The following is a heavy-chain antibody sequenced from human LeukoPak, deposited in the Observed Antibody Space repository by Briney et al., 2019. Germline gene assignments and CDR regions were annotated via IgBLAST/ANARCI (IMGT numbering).Heavy chain of an antibody. Sequence: SETLSLTCTVSGASIISDTYSWGWIRQPPGKGLEWIGSIYYSGSTYYSPSLKSRVTMSVDTSTNQFSLKLISVTAADTALYYCARNFYASSGYYLDDFYFDFWGQGTLVTVSS. CDR2: IYYSGST. D-gene: IGHD3-22*01. CDR1: GASIISDTYS. V-gene: IGHV4-39*07. CDR3: ARNFYASSGYYLDDFYFDF. J-gene: IGHJ4*02.